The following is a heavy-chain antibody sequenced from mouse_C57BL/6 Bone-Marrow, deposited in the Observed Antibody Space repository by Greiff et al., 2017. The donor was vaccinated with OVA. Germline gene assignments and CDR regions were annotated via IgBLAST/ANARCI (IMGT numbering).Heavy chain of an antibody. J-gene: IGHJ1*03. CDR2: IPPNSGST. D-gene: IGHD2-10*01. Sequence: QVQLQQPGAELVKPGASVKLSCKASGYTFTSYWMHWVKQRPGQGLEWIGMIPPNSGSTNYNEKFRSKATLTVDKSSSTAYMQLSSLTSEDSAVYYCARCSYLFYWYFDVWGTGTTVTVSS. V-gene: IGHV1-64*01. CDR1: GYTFTSYW. CDR3: ARCSYLFYWYFDV.